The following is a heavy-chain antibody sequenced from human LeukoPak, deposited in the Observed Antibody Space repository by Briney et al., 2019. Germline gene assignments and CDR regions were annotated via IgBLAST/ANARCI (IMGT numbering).Heavy chain of an antibody. CDR1: GFAFSDYY. V-gene: IGHV3-11*03. CDR2: ISSSNSYT. J-gene: IGHJ1*01. D-gene: IGHD3-22*01. CDR3: ASLTYYFDSSGYYPGYFQH. Sequence: GGSLRLSCAASGFAFSDYYMSWIRQAPGKGLEWVSYISSSNSYTNYADSVKGRFYADSVKGRFTISRDNAKNSLYLQMNSLRAEDTAVYYCASLTYYFDSSGYYPGYFQHWGQGTLVTVSS.